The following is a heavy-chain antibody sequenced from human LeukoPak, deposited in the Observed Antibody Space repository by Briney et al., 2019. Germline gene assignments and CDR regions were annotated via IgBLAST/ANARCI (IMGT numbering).Heavy chain of an antibody. CDR1: GGSISSGGYY. V-gene: IGHV4-31*03. CDR3: ARLVSAATGSWFDL. CDR2: IYYSGST. D-gene: IGHD2-15*01. J-gene: IGHJ5*02. Sequence: SQTLSLTCTVSGGSISSGGYYWSWIRQHPGKGLEWIGYIYYSGSTYYNPSLKSRVTISVDTSKNQFSLKLSSVTAADTAVYYCARLVSAATGSWFDLWGQGTLVTVSS.